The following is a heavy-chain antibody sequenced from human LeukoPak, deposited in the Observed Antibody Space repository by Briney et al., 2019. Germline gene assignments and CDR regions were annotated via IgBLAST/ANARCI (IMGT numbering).Heavy chain of an antibody. Sequence: GGSLRLSCAAPGFTFSTYVMSWVRQAPGKGLEWVSTISGSGGSTHYADSVKGRFTISRDDSKNTLYLQMKSLRAEDTAVYFCVPQETTVTTFWGQGTLVTVSS. D-gene: IGHD4-17*01. CDR2: ISGSGGST. J-gene: IGHJ4*02. CDR1: GFTFSTYV. CDR3: VPQETTVTTF. V-gene: IGHV3-23*01.